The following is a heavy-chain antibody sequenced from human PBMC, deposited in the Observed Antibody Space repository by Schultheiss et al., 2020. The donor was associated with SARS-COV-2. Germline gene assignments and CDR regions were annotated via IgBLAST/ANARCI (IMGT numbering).Heavy chain of an antibody. CDR1: GGSISSSSYY. Sequence: SETLSLTCTVSGGSISSSSYYWSWIRQPPGKGLEWIGYIYYSGSTYYNPSLKSRVTISVDTSKNQFSLKLSSVTAADTAVYYCANLPRPGYWGQGTLVTVSS. CDR2: IYYSGST. J-gene: IGHJ4*02. CDR3: ANLPRPGY. V-gene: IGHV4-61*05.